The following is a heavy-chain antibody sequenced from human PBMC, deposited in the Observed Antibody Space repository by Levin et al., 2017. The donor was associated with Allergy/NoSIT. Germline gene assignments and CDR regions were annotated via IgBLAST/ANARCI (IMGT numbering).Heavy chain of an antibody. D-gene: IGHD3-22*01. Sequence: GESLKISCKASGYTFTSYYMHWVRQAPGQGLEWMGIINPSGGSTSYAQKFQGRVTMTRDTSTSTVYMELSSLRSEDTAVYYCARVLDFDDSGYYYFDYWGQGTLVTGSS. J-gene: IGHJ4*02. CDR3: ARVLDFDDSGYYYFDY. V-gene: IGHV1-46*01. CDR1: GYTFTSYY. CDR2: INPSGGST.